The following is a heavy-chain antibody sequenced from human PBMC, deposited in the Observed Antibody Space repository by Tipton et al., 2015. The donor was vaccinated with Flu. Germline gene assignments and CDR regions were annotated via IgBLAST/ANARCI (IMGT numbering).Heavy chain of an antibody. V-gene: IGHV3-23*01. D-gene: IGHD3-22*01. J-gene: IGHJ4*02. CDR3: AKADSSGFYYARRHS. CDR2: ISAGGGST. Sequence: SLRLSCAASGFTFSVFAMNWVRQAPGKAPEWVSGISAGGGSTFYVESVKGRFTISRDNSKKTLYLEMSSLRVEDTAVYYCAKADSSGFYYARRHSWGQGTLVTVSS. CDR1: GFTFSVFA.